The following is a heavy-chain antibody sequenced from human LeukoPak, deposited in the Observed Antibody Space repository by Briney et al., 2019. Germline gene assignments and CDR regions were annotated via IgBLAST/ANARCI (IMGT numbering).Heavy chain of an antibody. CDR1: GFTFSSHE. CDR2: ISSSGATI. V-gene: IGHV3-48*03. CDR3: ARDRGSGSYYHYYYYYYYMDV. D-gene: IGHD3-10*01. J-gene: IGHJ6*03. Sequence: PGGSLRLSCAASGFTFSSHEMNWVRQAPGKGLEWVSYISSSGATIYYADSVKGRFTISRDNAKNSLYLQMNSLRAEDTAVYYCARDRGSGSYYHYYYYYYYMDVWGKGTTVTISS.